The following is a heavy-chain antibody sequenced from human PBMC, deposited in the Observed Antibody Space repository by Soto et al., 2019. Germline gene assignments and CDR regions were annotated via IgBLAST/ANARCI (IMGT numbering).Heavy chain of an antibody. CDR1: GFTFSSYA. Sequence: GGSLRLSCAASGFTFSSYAMHWVRQAPGKGLEWVAVISYDGSNKYYADSVKGRFTISRDNSKNTLYLQMNSLRAEDTAVYYCARALLIVVVVGGRGDNLYGMDVWGQGTTVTVSS. CDR2: ISYDGSNK. J-gene: IGHJ6*02. D-gene: IGHD2-15*01. CDR3: ARALLIVVVVGGRGDNLYGMDV. V-gene: IGHV3-30-3*01.